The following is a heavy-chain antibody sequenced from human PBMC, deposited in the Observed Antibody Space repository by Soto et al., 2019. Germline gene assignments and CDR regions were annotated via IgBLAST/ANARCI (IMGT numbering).Heavy chain of an antibody. D-gene: IGHD2-15*01. CDR3: AHSSWRESCRGGRCYYFDY. J-gene: IGHJ4*02. Sequence: SGPTLVNPTQALALTCTFSGFSLSTSGVGVGWIRQPPGKAPEWLALVYWDEDKRYSPSMKSRLTITKDTSRNQVVLTITNMDPVDTATYYCAHSSWRESCRGGRCYYFDYWGQGTLVTVSS. V-gene: IGHV2-5*02. CDR1: GFSLSTSGVG. CDR2: VYWDEDK.